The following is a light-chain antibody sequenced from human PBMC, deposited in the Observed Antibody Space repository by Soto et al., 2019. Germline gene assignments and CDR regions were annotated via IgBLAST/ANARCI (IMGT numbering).Light chain of an antibody. Sequence: QSVLTQPRSVSGSPGQSVSIFCTGTSSDVGGYNYVSWCQQHPGKAPKVMIYDVTKRPPGVPDRFSGSKSGNTASLTISGLQSEDEADYYCSSYAGRYTYVFGTGTKV. J-gene: IGLJ1*01. CDR1: SSDVGGYNY. CDR3: SSYAGRYTYV. V-gene: IGLV2-11*01. CDR2: DVT.